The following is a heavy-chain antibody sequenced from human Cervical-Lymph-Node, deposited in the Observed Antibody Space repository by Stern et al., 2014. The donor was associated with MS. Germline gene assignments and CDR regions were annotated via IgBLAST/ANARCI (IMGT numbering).Heavy chain of an antibody. CDR3: ARGRGGNYRYYFDY. J-gene: IGHJ4*02. D-gene: IGHD4-23*01. CDR2: ISNGGSYI. CDR1: GFTFSSYS. Sequence: EVQLVESGGGLVKPGGSLRLSCAASGFTFSSYSMNWVRQAPGKGLEWVASISNGGSYIYYADSLKGRFTISRDNAKNSLYLQMNSLRAEDTAVYYCARGRGGNYRYYFDYWGQGTLVTVSS. V-gene: IGHV3-21*02.